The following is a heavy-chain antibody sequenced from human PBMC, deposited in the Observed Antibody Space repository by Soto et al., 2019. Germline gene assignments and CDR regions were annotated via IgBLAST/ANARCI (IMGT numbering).Heavy chain of an antibody. D-gene: IGHD6-19*01. CDR2: IYPRDSDT. V-gene: IGHV5-51*01. J-gene: IGHJ6*02. Sequence: PGESLKLSCEGSGYNFTNYWIGWVRQMPGKGLEWMGIIYPRDSDTTYSPSFQGQVTISADKSISTAYLQWSSLKASDTAMYYCARGHYSSGWSNSGYYDMDVWGQGTTVTVSS. CDR1: GYNFTNYW. CDR3: ARGHYSSGWSNSGYYDMDV.